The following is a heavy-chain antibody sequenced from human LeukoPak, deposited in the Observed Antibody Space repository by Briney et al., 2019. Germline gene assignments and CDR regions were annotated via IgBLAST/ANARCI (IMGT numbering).Heavy chain of an antibody. V-gene: IGHV3-21*01. J-gene: IGHJ6*02. D-gene: IGHD1-1*01. Sequence: GGSLRLSCAASGFSFSNYRMNWVRQAPGKGLEWVSSISSSGDYIYYADSVKGRFTISRDNAKNSLYLQMNSLRDEDTAVYYCARDPGRLDRGNDYYYGMDVWGQGTTVTVSS. CDR1: GFSFSNYR. CDR3: ARDPGRLDRGNDYYYGMDV. CDR2: ISSSGDYI.